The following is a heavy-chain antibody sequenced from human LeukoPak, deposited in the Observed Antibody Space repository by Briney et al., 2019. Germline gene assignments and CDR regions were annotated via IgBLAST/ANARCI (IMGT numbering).Heavy chain of an antibody. J-gene: IGHJ4*02. CDR1: GFTFSSYA. V-gene: IGHV3-23*01. Sequence: GGSLRLSCAASGFTFSSYAMSWVRQAPGKGLEWVSAISASGGSTYYADSVKGRFTISRDNSKNTLYLQMNSLRAEDTAVYYCAKVVSYYDSSGYYYVFDYWGQGTLVTVSS. CDR3: AKVVSYYDSSGYYYVFDY. CDR2: ISASGGST. D-gene: IGHD3-22*01.